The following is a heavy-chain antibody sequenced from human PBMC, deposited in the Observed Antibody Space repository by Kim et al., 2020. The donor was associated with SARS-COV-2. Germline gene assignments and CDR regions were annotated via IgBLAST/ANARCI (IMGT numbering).Heavy chain of an antibody. D-gene: IGHD3-16*01. Sequence: GGSLRLSCAASGFTFSNYAMSWVRQAPGQGLEWVSVIYSGNTTTFYADSVKGRFTISRDNSKNTLYLQMNSLRAEDTAVYYCARVQDYLDYADSWGQGTPVTVSS. J-gene: IGHJ4*02. V-gene: IGHV3-23*03. CDR3: ARVQDYLDYADS. CDR1: GFTFSNYA. CDR2: IYSGNTTT.